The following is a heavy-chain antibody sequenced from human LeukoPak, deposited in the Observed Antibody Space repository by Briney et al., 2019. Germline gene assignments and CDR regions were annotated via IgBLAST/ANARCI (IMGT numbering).Heavy chain of an antibody. V-gene: IGHV1-69*06. CDR2: IIPIFGTA. J-gene: IGHJ4*02. CDR3: AGFEWELTPSDY. CDR1: GGTFSSYA. Sequence: EASVKVSCKASGGTFSSYAISWVRQAPGQGLEWMGGIIPIFGTANYAQKFQGRVTITADKSTSTAYMELSSLRSEDTAVYYCAGFEWELTPSDYWGQGTLVTVSS. D-gene: IGHD1-26*01.